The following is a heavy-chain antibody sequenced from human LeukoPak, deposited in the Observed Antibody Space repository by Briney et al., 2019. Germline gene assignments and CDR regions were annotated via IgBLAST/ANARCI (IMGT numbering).Heavy chain of an antibody. CDR3: ARGRQEVSMIVVVMTAVSYYLDV. V-gene: IGHV4-34*01. CDR1: GGSFSGYY. J-gene: IGHJ6*03. D-gene: IGHD3-22*01. CDR2: INPSGRI. Sequence: PSETLSLTCAAYGGSFSGYYWTWLRQAPGKGLEWFWSINPSGRISYNPSLKSRLTISVDASKNQFSLHLRSLTAADTAVYYCARGRQEVSMIVVVMTAVSYYLDVWGKGTTVTVS.